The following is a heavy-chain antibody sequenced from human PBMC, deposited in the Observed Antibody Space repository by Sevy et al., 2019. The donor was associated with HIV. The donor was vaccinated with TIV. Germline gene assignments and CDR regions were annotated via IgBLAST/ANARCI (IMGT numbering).Heavy chain of an antibody. V-gene: IGHV3-30-3*01. J-gene: IGHJ4*02. D-gene: IGHD2-8*01. CDR3: AGVAVSYCTNDCYHRFDY. Sequence: GGSLRLSCAVSGFSFSHYAFHWVRQAPGKGLEWVSLISYDGTYKYYADSVKGRFTISRDNSKNTLSLQMNSLRGNDTAVYYCAGVAVSYCTNDCYHRFDYWGPGALVTVSS. CDR1: GFSFSHYA. CDR2: ISYDGTYK.